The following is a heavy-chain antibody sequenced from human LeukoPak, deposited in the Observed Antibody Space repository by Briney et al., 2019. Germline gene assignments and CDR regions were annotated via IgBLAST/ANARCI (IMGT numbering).Heavy chain of an antibody. Sequence: SVKVSCKASGGTFSSYAISWVRQAPGQGLEWMGRIIPILGIANYAQKFQGRVTITADKSTSTAYMELSSLRSEDTAVYYCAKRYCSGGSCYDFGYWGQGTLVTVSS. J-gene: IGHJ4*02. V-gene: IGHV1-69*04. CDR2: IIPILGIA. CDR1: GGTFSSYA. CDR3: AKRYCSGGSCYDFGY. D-gene: IGHD2-15*01.